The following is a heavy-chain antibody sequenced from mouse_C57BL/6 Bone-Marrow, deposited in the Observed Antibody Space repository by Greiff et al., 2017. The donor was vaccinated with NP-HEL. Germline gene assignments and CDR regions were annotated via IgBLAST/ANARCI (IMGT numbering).Heavy chain of an antibody. J-gene: IGHJ4*01. Sequence: EVKLVESEGGIVQPGSSMKLSCTTSGFTFSDYYMAWVRQVPEKGLDWVANINYDGSSTYYLDSLKSRFIISRDNAKNILYLQMSSLKSEDTATYYCAREGGLRRRTYAMDYWGQGTSVTVSS. D-gene: IGHD2-4*01. CDR2: INYDGSST. CDR3: AREGGLRRRTYAMDY. CDR1: GFTFSDYY. V-gene: IGHV5-16*01.